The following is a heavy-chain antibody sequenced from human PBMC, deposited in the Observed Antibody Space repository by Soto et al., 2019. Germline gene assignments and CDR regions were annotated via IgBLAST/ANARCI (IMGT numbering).Heavy chain of an antibody. CDR3: VGAAFFLGPNRIA. V-gene: IGHV3-48*03. Sequence: GSLRLSCAVSGITFSDYEMNWVRQAPGKGLEWVSNITTTGTTVYYADSVQGRFTISRDNAKKSLYLQMNSLRGEDTAVYYCVGAAFFLGPNRIAWGQGTLVTVSS. D-gene: IGHD1-26*01. CDR2: ITTTGTTV. CDR1: GITFSDYE. J-gene: IGHJ5*02.